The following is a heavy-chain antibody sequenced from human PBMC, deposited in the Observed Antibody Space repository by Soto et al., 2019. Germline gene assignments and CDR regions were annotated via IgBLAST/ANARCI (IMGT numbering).Heavy chain of an antibody. J-gene: IGHJ4*02. CDR1: GGTISSWY. CDR2: IYYSGST. Sequence: PSETLSLTCTVSGGTISSWYWSWIRQPPGKGLEWIGYIYYSGSTNCNPSLKSRVTISVDTSKNQFSLKLSSVTAADMAVYYCARHASPQVGSADYFDCWGQGTLVTVSS. CDR3: ARHASPQVGSADYFDC. D-gene: IGHD1-26*01. V-gene: IGHV4-59*08.